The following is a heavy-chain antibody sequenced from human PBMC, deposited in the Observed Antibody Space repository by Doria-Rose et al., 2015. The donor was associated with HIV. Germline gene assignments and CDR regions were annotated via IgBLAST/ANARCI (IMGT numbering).Heavy chain of an antibody. Sequence: VQLAQSGGGLVRPGRSLRLSCVGSGFSFESYAMHWVRLAPGKGLELVAGISWDSGAKGNADSVDGRFTISRDNAKKSVYLEMRSLRPEDTAFYYCAKAPIIGPKYYFYMDVWGKGTSVTVSS. D-gene: IGHD3-3*01. V-gene: IGHV3-9*01. CDR3: AKAPIIGPKYYFYMDV. CDR1: GFSFESYA. J-gene: IGHJ6*03. CDR2: ISWDSGAK.